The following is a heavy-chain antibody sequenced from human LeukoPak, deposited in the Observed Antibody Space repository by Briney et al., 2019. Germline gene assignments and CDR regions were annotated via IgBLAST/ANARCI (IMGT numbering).Heavy chain of an antibody. V-gene: IGHV3-30*18. CDR3: AKEAAQYYYGSGVGSWFDP. J-gene: IGHJ5*02. CDR1: GFTFSSYG. Sequence: GGSLRLSCAASGFTFSSYGMHWVRQAPGKGLEWVAVISYDGSNKYYADSVKGRFTISRDNSKNTLYLQMNSLRAEDTAVYYCAKEAAQYYYGSGVGSWFDPWGQGTLVTVSS. D-gene: IGHD3-10*01. CDR2: ISYDGSNK.